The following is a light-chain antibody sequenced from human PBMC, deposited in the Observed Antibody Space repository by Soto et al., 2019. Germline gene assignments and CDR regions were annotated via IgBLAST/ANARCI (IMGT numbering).Light chain of an antibody. Sequence: QSVLTQPASVSGSPGQSITISCTGTSSDVGGYNYVSWYQQHPGKAPKLMIYEVSNRPSGVSNRFSGSKSGNTASLTISGLQAEDEADYYCSSYTSSSTSRVFGGGIKLTVL. CDR3: SSYTSSSTSRV. V-gene: IGLV2-14*01. J-gene: IGLJ3*02. CDR2: EVS. CDR1: SSDVGGYNY.